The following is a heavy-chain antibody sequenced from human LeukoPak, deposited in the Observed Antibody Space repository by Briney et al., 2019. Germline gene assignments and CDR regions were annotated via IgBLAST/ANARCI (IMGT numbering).Heavy chain of an antibody. CDR2: IYSDGSST. J-gene: IGHJ4*02. V-gene: IGHV3-74*01. D-gene: IGHD3-3*01. CDR3: ARGYDFWSGYYTPYFDY. Sequence: GGSLRLSCAASGFTFITYWMHWVRQAPGKGLVWVSRIYSDGSSTSYADSVKGRFIISRDNAKNTLYLQMNSLRAEDTAVYYCARGYDFWSGYYTPYFDYWGQGTLVTVSS. CDR1: GFTFITYW.